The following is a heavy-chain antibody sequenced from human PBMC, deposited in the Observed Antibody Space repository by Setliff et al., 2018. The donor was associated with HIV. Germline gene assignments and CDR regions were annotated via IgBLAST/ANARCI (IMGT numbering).Heavy chain of an antibody. Sequence: SETLSLTCTVSGGAISRGSDYWSWIRQPAGKGLEWIGQIYTSGSTNYNTSLKSRVTISVDTSKNQVSLKLRVVTAADTAVYSCARRQSYSDILTGRAFDAFDIWGQGTKVTVSS. CDR2: IYTSGST. CDR3: ARRQSYSDILTGRAFDAFDI. V-gene: IGHV4-61*09. D-gene: IGHD3-9*01. CDR1: GGAISRGSDY. J-gene: IGHJ3*02.